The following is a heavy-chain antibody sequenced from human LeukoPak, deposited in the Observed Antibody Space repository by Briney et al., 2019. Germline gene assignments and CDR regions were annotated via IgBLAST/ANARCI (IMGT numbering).Heavy chain of an antibody. V-gene: IGHV4-59*01. CDR3: ARDALWFGGFDY. J-gene: IGHJ4*02. CDR1: GGSISSYY. Sequence: PETLSLTCTVSGGSISSYYWSWIRQPPGKGLEWIGYIYYSGSTNYNPSLKSRVTISVDTSKNQFSLKLSSVTAADTAVYYCARDALWFGGFDYWGQGTLVTVSS. D-gene: IGHD3-10*01. CDR2: IYYSGST.